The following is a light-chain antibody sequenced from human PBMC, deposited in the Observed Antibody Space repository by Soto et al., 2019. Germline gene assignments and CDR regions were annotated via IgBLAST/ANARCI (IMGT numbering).Light chain of an antibody. J-gene: IGKJ1*01. CDR1: QSISSN. CDR2: GAS. V-gene: IGKV3-15*01. Sequence: EIVMTQSPATLSVSPGERATPSCRASQSISSNLAWYQQKPGQAPRLLIYGASTRATGIPARFSGSRSGTEFTLTISSLQSEDFAVFYCQQYNTWPPRTFGQGTKV. CDR3: QQYNTWPPRT.